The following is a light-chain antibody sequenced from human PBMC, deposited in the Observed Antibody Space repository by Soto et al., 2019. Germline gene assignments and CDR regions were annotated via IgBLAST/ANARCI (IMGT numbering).Light chain of an antibody. CDR2: GAS. J-gene: IGKJ2*01. Sequence: EIVLTQSPGTVSLSPGERATLSCRASQSVGNNYLAWYQRKRGQAPRLLISGASRRATGVLDRFSGSGTGTDFSLTISRLEPEYSAVYYCQHYASSPLTFGQGTKLEIK. CDR3: QHYASSPLT. V-gene: IGKV3-20*01. CDR1: QSVGNNY.